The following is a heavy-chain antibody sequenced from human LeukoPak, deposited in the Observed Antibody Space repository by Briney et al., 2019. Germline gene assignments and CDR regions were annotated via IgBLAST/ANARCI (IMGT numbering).Heavy chain of an antibody. CDR3: AKGPRAVASEAY. V-gene: IGHV3-23*01. CDR1: GITFSNYV. CDR2: ISGSGTNT. J-gene: IGHJ4*02. D-gene: IGHD6-19*01. Sequence: GGSLRLSCAASGITFSNYVMSWVRQAREKGLEWVSTISGSGTNTYYADSVKGRFTISRDNSKNTLYLQMNSLRADDTAVYYCAKGPRAVASEAYWGQGTLVTVSS.